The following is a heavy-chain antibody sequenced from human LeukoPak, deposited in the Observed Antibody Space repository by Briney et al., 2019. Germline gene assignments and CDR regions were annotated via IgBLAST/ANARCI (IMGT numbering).Heavy chain of an antibody. CDR2: ISVYNDNT. CDR3: ARGGVGRHYYYYYMDV. J-gene: IGHJ6*03. V-gene: IGHV1-18*01. D-gene: IGHD1-1*01. Sequence: GASVKVSCKTSGYIFTSYGISWVRQAPGQGLEWMGWISVYNDNTNYAQKFQGRVTMTADTSTSTAYMELRSLRSDDTAVYYCARGGVGRHYYYYYMDVWGKGTTVTVSS. CDR1: GYIFTSYG.